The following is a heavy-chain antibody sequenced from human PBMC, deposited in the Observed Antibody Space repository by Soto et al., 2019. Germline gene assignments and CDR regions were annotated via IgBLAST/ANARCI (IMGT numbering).Heavy chain of an antibody. V-gene: IGHV1-69*13. CDR2: IIPIFGTA. CDR3: ARDKTTVTTDFDY. CDR1: GGTFSSYA. Sequence: SVKVSCKASGGTFSSYAISWVRQAPGQGLEWMGGIIPIFGTANYAQKFQGRVTITADESTSTAYMELSSLRSEDTAVYYCARDKTTVTTDFDYWGQGTLVTVSS. D-gene: IGHD4-17*01. J-gene: IGHJ4*02.